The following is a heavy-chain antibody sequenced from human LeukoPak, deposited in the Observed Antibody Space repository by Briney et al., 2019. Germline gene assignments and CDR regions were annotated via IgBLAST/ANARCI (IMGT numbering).Heavy chain of an antibody. D-gene: IGHD2-2*01. CDR2: INSDASST. CDR1: GFTFSNYW. J-gene: IGHJ5*02. Sequence: GGSLRLSCAASGFTFSNYWMHWLRQAPGKGLVWVSRINSDASSTAYADSVKGRFTISRDNAKNTLSLQMHSLRAEDTAIYYCAREYQVTARFDPWGQGTLVTFSS. CDR3: AREYQVTARFDP. V-gene: IGHV3-74*01.